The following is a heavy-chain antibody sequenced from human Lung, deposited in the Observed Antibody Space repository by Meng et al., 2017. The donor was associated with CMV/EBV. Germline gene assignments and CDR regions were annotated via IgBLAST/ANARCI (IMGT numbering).Heavy chain of an antibody. J-gene: IGHJ5*02. Sequence: SVXVSXXASGGTFSSYAISWVRQAPGQGLEWMGGIIPIFGTANYGQKFQGRVTITTDESTSTAYMELSSLRSEDTAVYYCAREGCSSTSCYGWFDPWGQGPLVTVSS. CDR1: GGTFSSYA. CDR2: IIPIFGTA. D-gene: IGHD2-2*01. CDR3: AREGCSSTSCYGWFDP. V-gene: IGHV1-69*05.